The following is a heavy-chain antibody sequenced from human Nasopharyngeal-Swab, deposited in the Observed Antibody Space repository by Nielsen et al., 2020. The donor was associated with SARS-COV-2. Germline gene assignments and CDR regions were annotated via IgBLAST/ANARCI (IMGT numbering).Heavy chain of an antibody. D-gene: IGHD6-13*01. V-gene: IGHV3-30-3*01. CDR3: AARYSSSWWDAFDI. CDR2: ISYDGSSN. J-gene: IGHJ3*02. Sequence: LSLTCAASGFIFSTYAMHWVRQAPGKGLEWVALISYDGSSNYYAHSVKGRFTISRDNAKNSLYLQMNSLRAEDTAVYYCAARYSSSWWDAFDIWGQGTMVTVSS. CDR1: GFIFSTYA.